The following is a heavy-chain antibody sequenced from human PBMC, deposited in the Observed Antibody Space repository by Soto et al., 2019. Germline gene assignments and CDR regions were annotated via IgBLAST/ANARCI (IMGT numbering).Heavy chain of an antibody. J-gene: IGHJ3*01. D-gene: IGHD5-12*01. CDR3: ARDRPTTFSADL. CDR2: INDLSNAI. Sequence: EVQLVESGGGLVQPGGSLRLSCTASGFTFTDHSMNWVRHAPGKGLEWLSYINDLSNAIHYADSVKGRFAMSRDNAKKSVFLQMNSLRVEDTGVYYCARDRPTTFSADLWGQGTVVTVSS. CDR1: GFTFTDHS. V-gene: IGHV3-48*04.